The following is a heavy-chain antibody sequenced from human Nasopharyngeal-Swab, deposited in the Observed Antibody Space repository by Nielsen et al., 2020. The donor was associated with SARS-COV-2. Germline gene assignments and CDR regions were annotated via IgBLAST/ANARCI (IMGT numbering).Heavy chain of an antibody. CDR2: IGTAGDT. D-gene: IGHD1-1*01. Sequence: EFLKISCAASGFTFSSYDMHWVRQATGKGLEWVSAIGTAGDTYYPGSVKGRFTISRENAKNSLYLQMNSLRAGDTAVYYCSREGSTGYYYGMDVWGQGTTVTVSS. CDR1: GFTFSSYD. J-gene: IGHJ6*02. V-gene: IGHV3-13*04. CDR3: SREGSTGYYYGMDV.